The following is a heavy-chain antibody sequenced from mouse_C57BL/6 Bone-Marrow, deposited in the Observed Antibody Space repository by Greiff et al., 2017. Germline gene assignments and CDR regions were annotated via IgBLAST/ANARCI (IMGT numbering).Heavy chain of an antibody. D-gene: IGHD1-1*01. CDR3: ARWRGYYFGHDY. V-gene: IGHV1-64*01. J-gene: IGHJ2*01. CDR2: IHPNSGST. CDR1: GYTFTSYW. Sequence: QVQLQQPGAELVKPGASVKLSCKASGYTFTSYWMHWVKQRPGQGLEWIGMIHPNSGSTNYNEKFKSKATLTVDKSSSTAYMQLLSLPSEDSAVYDCARWRGYYFGHDYWGQGTTLTVSS.